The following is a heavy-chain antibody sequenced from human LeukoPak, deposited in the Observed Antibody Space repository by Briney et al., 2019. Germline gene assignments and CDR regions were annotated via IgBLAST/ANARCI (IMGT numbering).Heavy chain of an antibody. CDR3: ARDAIGGYCSSTSCPPGRMYYYYYYMDV. CDR1: GGSFSGYY. J-gene: IGHJ6*03. V-gene: IGHV4-4*07. CDR2: IYTSGST. D-gene: IGHD2-2*01. Sequence: SETQSLTCAVYGGSFSGYYWSWIRQPAGKGLEWIGRIYTSGSTNYNPSLKSRVTMSVDTSKNQFSLKLSSVTAADTAVYYCARDAIGGYCSSTSCPPGRMYYYYYYMDVWGKGTTVTISS.